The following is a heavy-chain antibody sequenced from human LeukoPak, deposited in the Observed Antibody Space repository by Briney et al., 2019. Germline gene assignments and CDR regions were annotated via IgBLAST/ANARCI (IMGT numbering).Heavy chain of an antibody. CDR1: GGSISSYY. V-gene: IGHV4-59*08. CDR2: IYYSGST. D-gene: IGHD3-10*01. CDR3: ARQILIWFGEFDY. J-gene: IGHJ4*02. Sequence: SETLSLTCTVSGGSISSYYWNWIRQPPGKGLEWIGYIYYSGSTNYNPSLKSRVTISVDTSKNQFSLKLTSVTAADTAVYYCARQILIWFGEFDYWGQGTLVTVSS.